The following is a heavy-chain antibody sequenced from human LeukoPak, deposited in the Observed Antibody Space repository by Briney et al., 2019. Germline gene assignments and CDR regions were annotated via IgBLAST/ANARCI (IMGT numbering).Heavy chain of an antibody. V-gene: IGHV3-11*01. CDR3: AREAAYGAAFDI. CDR2: IGPSGGPFTI. Sequence: GGSLRLSCAASGFNFNDDYMNWVRQAPGKGLEWLAYIGPSGGPFTIFYADSVKGRFTISRDNAKNSLYLEINSLRAEDTAVYYCAREAAYGAAFDIWGQGTMVTVSS. J-gene: IGHJ3*02. D-gene: IGHD4-17*01. CDR1: GFNFNDDY.